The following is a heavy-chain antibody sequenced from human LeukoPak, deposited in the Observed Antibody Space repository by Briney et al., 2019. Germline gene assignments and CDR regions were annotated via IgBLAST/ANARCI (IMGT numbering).Heavy chain of an antibody. CDR2: IRYDGGNK. Sequence: GGSLRLSCAAAGFTFTDYFMNWLRQAPGKGLEWVAFIRYDGGNKYYADSVKGRFTISRDNSKNTLYLQMNSLRAEDTAVYYCAKDSERWLQFAGPDYWGQGTLVTVSS. CDR1: GFTFTDYF. J-gene: IGHJ4*02. V-gene: IGHV3-30*02. CDR3: AKDSERWLQFAGPDY. D-gene: IGHD5-24*01.